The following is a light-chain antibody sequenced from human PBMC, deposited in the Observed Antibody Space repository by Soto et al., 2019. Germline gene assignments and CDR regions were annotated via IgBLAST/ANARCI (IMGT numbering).Light chain of an antibody. Sequence: QSVLTQPPSASASLGASVTLTFTLSSGYSNYKVDWYQQSPGKGPRFVMRVGTGGIVGSKGDGIPDRFSVLGSGLNRYLTIKNIQEEDESDYHCGADHGSGSNFFYVFGTGTKLTVL. CDR3: GADHGSGSNFFYV. CDR1: SGYSNYK. J-gene: IGLJ1*01. CDR2: VGTGGIVG. V-gene: IGLV9-49*01.